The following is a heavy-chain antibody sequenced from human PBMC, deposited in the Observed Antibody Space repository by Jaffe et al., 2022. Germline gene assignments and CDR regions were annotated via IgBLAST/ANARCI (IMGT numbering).Heavy chain of an antibody. J-gene: IGHJ4*02. Sequence: EVQLVESGGGLVQPGGSLRLSCAASGFTVSSNYMSWVRQAPGKGLEWVSVIYSGGSTYYADSVKGRFTISRDNSKNTLYLQMNSLRAEDTAVYYCARVDIVATSYFDYWGQGTLVTVSS. CDR3: ARVDIVATSYFDY. CDR2: IYSGGST. CDR1: GFTVSSNY. D-gene: IGHD5-12*01. V-gene: IGHV3-66*02.